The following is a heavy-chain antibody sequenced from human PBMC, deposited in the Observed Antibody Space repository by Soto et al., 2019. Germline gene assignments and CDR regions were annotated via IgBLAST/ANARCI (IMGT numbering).Heavy chain of an antibody. Sequence: QVQLVESGGGVVQPGRSLRLSCAPSGFTFSSYGMQWVRQAPGKGLEWVSVIWYDGSIKYYADSVKGRFTISRDNSKNTLYLQMSSLRAEDTAVYYCARDEGLYGSGSYWLDYWGQGTLVTVFS. CDR3: ARDEGLYGSGSYWLDY. CDR1: GFTFSSYG. D-gene: IGHD3-10*01. CDR2: IWYDGSIK. J-gene: IGHJ4*02. V-gene: IGHV3-33*01.